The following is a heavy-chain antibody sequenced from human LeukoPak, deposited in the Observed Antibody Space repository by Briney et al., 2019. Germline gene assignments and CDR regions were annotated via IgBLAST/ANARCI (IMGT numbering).Heavy chain of an antibody. Sequence: GGSLRLSCEASGFNFGSYGINWVRQPPGKGLEWVSSISSGSSYIYYTDSVKGRFTISRDNAKNSLYLRMNSLRAEDTAVYFCATFRDYGDYAADYWGQGTLVTVSS. CDR3: ATFRDYGDYAADY. J-gene: IGHJ4*02. V-gene: IGHV3-21*01. D-gene: IGHD4-17*01. CDR1: GFNFGSYG. CDR2: ISSGSSYI.